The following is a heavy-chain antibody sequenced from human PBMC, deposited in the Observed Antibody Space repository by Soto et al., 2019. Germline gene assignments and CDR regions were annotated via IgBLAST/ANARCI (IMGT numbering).Heavy chain of an antibody. J-gene: IGHJ3*02. D-gene: IGHD4-17*01. V-gene: IGHV3-23*01. CDR1: VFTFITYA. CDR3: AHPRGYGVFDAYDI. CDR2: ISGSGEYI. Sequence: GWSLRLSCASSVFTFITYAMSWVRQAPGKGLEWVSAISGSGEYIYYTESVKGRFTISRDNSINVLFLQMSSLRAEDTAVYYCAHPRGYGVFDAYDIWGQGTMVTVSS.